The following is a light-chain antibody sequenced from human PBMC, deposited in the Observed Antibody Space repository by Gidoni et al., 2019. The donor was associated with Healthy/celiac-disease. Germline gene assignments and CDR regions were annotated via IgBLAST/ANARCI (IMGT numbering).Light chain of an antibody. J-gene: IGKJ4*01. CDR1: QSISSY. CDR3: QQSDSTPPT. V-gene: IGKV1-39*01. CDR2: AAS. Sequence: IQLTQSPSSLSASVGDRVTITCPASQSISSYLNWYQQKPGNAPKLLIYAASSLQSGVPSRFSGSGSGTDFTLTISSLQPEDFATYYCQQSDSTPPTFGGGTKVEIK.